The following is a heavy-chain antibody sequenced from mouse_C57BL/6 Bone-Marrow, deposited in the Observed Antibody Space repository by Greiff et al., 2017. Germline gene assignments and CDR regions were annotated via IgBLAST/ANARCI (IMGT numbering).Heavy chain of an antibody. D-gene: IGHD1-1*01. CDR1: GFTFSSYG. V-gene: IGHV5-6*01. J-gene: IGHJ3*01. CDR2: ISSGGSYT. Sequence: EVHLVESGGDLVKPGGSLKLSCAASGFTFSSYGMSWVRQTPDKRLEWVATISSGGSYTYYPDSVKGRFTISRDNAKNHLYLQMSSLKSEDTAMYYCARLYNGSSLAWFAYWGQGTLVTVSA. CDR3: ARLYNGSSLAWFAY.